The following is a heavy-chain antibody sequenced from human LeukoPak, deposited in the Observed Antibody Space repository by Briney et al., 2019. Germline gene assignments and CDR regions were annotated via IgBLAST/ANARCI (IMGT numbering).Heavy chain of an antibody. CDR3: VRDIYDDNN. D-gene: IGHD3-16*01. V-gene: IGHV4-30-4*07. J-gene: IGHJ4*02. CDR1: GGSISTGGYS. Sequence: SETLSLTCAVSGGSISTGGYSWSWIRQPPWKTLEWIGYIYDSGRAYYNPSLKSRVTISMDTSSNHFSLKLRSVTAADTAVYYCVRDIYDDNNWGQGTLVTVSS. CDR2: IYDSGRA.